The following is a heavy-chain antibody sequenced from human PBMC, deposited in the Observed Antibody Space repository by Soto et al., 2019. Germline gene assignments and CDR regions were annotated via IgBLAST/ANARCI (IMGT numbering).Heavy chain of an antibody. CDR2: IYYTGST. J-gene: IGHJ4*02. CDR1: GGSISPYY. Sequence: PSETLSLTCTVSGGSISPYYWSWIRQPPGKGLEWVAYIYYTGSTNYNPSLKSRVTLSAETSKNQFSLKLSSVTAADTAMYYCARVDSSGSYFDYWGQGTLVTVSS. V-gene: IGHV4-59*01. D-gene: IGHD3-22*01. CDR3: ARVDSSGSYFDY.